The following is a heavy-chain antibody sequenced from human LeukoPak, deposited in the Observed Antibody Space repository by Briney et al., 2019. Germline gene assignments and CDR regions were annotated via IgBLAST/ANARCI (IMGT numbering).Heavy chain of an antibody. D-gene: IGHD1-26*01. CDR3: AREGLDGATQIYYYGMDV. CDR1: GGTFSRYA. J-gene: IGHJ6*02. V-gene: IGHV1-69*04. CDR2: IIPTLGIA. Sequence: SVKVSSKASGGTFSRYASSWVRQAPRQGLEWMVRIIPTLGIANYAQTFQDRVTITADKSTSTAYMEWSSLRFEDTAVYYCAREGLDGATQIYYYGMDVGGQGTRVTVSS.